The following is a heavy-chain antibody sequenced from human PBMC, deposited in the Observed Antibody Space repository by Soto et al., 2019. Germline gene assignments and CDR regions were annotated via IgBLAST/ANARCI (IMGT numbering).Heavy chain of an antibody. Sequence: ASVKVSCKASGYTFTSYYMHWVRQAPGQGLEWMGIIKPSGGSTNNAQKFQGRVTMTRDTSTSTVYMELSSLTSEDTAVYYCAREDRSGTAMVFGAFDMWGQGTVVTVSS. V-gene: IGHV1-46*03. CDR3: AREDRSGTAMVFGAFDM. CDR1: GYTFTSYY. CDR2: IKPSGGST. D-gene: IGHD5-18*01. J-gene: IGHJ3*02.